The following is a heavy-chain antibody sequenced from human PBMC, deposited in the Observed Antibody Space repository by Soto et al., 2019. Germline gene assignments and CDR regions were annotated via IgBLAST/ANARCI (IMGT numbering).Heavy chain of an antibody. CDR2: INTYNGNT. CDR3: AMVDVYVTPSPQDV. CDR1: GYTFINYG. V-gene: IGHV1-18*01. Sequence: ASVKVSCKTSGYTFINYGISWVRQAPGQGLEWMGWINTYNGNTNYAQNVQGRVTLTTDTSTSTAYMELRSLRSNDTAIYYCAMVDVYVTPSPQDVWGQGTTVTVSS. J-gene: IGHJ6*02. D-gene: IGHD3-16*01.